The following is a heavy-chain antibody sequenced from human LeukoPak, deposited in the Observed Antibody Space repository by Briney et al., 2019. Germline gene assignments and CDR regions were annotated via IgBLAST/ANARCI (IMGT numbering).Heavy chain of an antibody. J-gene: IGHJ5*02. CDR2: IYYSGST. CDR1: GDSISSSSYY. V-gene: IGHV4-39*01. Sequence: SETLSLTCTVSGDSISSSSYYWGWIRQPPGKGLEWIGNIYYSGSTYYNPSLKSRVTISVDTSKNQFSLKLGSVTAADTAVYYCARGIGGGWYDEDWFDPWGQGTLVTVSS. CDR3: ARGIGGGWYDEDWFDP. D-gene: IGHD6-19*01.